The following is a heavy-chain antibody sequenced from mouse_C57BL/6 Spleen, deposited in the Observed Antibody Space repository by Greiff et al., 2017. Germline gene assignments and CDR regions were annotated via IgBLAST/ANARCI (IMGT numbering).Heavy chain of an antibody. V-gene: IGHV5-4*03. J-gene: IGHJ3*01. CDR1: GFTFSSYA. Sequence: EVMLVEPGGGLVKPGGSLKLSCAASGFTFSSYAMSWVRQTPEKRLEWVATISDGGSYTYYPDNVTGRFTISRDNAKNNLYLQMGHLKSEDTAMYYCARGGSSSGWFAYWGQGTLVTVSA. CDR3: ARGGSSSGWFAY. D-gene: IGHD1-1*01. CDR2: ISDGGSYT.